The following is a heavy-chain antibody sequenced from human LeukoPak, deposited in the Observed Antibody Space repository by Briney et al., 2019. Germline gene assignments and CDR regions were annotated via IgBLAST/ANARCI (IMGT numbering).Heavy chain of an antibody. D-gene: IGHD6-13*01. CDR1: GFIFSDYY. CDR2: ISSSGSTV. V-gene: IGHV3-11*01. J-gene: IGHJ4*02. CDR3: AKNMRGSSWYED. Sequence: GGSLRLSCAASGFIFSDYYMSWIRQAPGKGLEWVSYISSSGSTVYYTDSVKGRFTISRDNAKDSLYLQMNSLRAEDTAVYFCAKNMRGSSWYEDWGQGALVIVSS.